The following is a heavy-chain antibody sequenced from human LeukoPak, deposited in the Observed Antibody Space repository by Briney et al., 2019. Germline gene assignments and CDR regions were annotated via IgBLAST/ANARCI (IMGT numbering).Heavy chain of an antibody. V-gene: IGHV3-23*01. CDR2: ISGSGGST. D-gene: IGHD2-2*02. J-gene: IGHJ4*02. Sequence: GGSLRLSCAASGFTFSSYAMSWVRQAPGKGLEWVSAISGSGGSTYYADSVKGRFIISRDNSKNTLYLQMSSLRAEDTAVYYCAKGQIVVVPAAISYWGQGTLVTVSS. CDR1: GFTFSSYA. CDR3: AKGQIVVVPAAISY.